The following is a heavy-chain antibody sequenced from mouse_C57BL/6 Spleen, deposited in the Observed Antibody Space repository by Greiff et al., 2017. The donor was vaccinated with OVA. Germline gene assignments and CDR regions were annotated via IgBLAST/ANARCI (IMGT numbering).Heavy chain of an antibody. J-gene: IGHJ2*01. V-gene: IGHV1-80*01. Sequence: QVHVKQSGAELVKPGASVKISCKASGYAFSSYWMNWVKQRPGKGLEWIGQIYPGDGDTNYNGKFKGKATLTADKSSSTAYMQLSSLTSEDSAVYFCASNYYGSSVDYWGQGTTLTVSS. CDR3: ASNYYGSSVDY. CDR1: GYAFSSYW. CDR2: IYPGDGDT. D-gene: IGHD1-1*01.